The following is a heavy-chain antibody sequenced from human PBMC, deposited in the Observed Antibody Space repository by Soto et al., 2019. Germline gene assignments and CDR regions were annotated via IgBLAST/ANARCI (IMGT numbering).Heavy chain of an antibody. V-gene: IGHV4-34*01. CDR1: GGSFSGYY. Sequence: TSETLSHTCAVYGGSFSGYYWSWIRQPPGKGLEWIGEINHSGSTNYNPSLKSRVTISVDTSKNQFSLKLSSVTAADTAVYYCASLDCSGGSCYSGWFDPWGQGTLVTVSS. CDR2: INHSGST. CDR3: ASLDCSGGSCYSGWFDP. J-gene: IGHJ5*02. D-gene: IGHD2-15*01.